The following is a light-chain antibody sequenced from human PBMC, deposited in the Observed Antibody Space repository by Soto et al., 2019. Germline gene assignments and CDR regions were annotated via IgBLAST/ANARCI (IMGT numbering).Light chain of an antibody. CDR1: QSVSSN. J-gene: IGKJ4*01. CDR3: QQYNNWPPLT. Sequence: EIVMTQSPATLSVSPGERATLSCRASQSVSSNLAWYQQKLGQAPRPLIYGASTRATGIPARFSGSGSGREFTLTISSLQSEDFAVYYCQQYNNWPPLTFGGGTKVEIK. V-gene: IGKV3-15*01. CDR2: GAS.